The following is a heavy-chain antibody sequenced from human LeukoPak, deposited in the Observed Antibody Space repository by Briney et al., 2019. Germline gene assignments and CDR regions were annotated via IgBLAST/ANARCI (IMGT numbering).Heavy chain of an antibody. CDR3: AKDNRDYYIDY. D-gene: IGHD3-10*01. J-gene: IGHJ4*02. CDR2: INPSGGST. V-gene: IGHV1-46*01. Sequence: ASVKVSCKASGYTFTSYYMHWVQQAPGQGLEWMGIINPSGGSTSYAQKFQGRVTMTRDTSTSTVYMELSSLRAEDTAVYYCAKDNRDYYIDYWGQGTLVTVSS. CDR1: GYTFTSYY.